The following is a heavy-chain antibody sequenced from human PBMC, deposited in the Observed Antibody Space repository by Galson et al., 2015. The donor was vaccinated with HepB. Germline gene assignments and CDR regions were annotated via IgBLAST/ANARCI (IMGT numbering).Heavy chain of an antibody. CDR3: ARDHGIAPGYYMDV. CDR2: INSDGSST. D-gene: IGHD6-13*01. J-gene: IGHJ6*03. CDR1: GFTFSSYW. Sequence: SLRLSCAASGFTFSSYWMHWVRQGPGKGLVWVSRINSDGSSTSYADSVKGRFTISRDNAKNTLYLVMNSLRAEDTAVYYCARDHGIAPGYYMDVWGKGTTVTVSS. V-gene: IGHV3-74*01.